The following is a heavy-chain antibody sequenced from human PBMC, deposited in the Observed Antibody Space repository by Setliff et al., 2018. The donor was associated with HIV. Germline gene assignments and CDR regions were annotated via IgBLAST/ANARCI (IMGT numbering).Heavy chain of an antibody. D-gene: IGHD1-26*01. V-gene: IGHV3-30-3*01. CDR2: MSTGGDIK. CDR3: VRDPIEGSPDYFDY. Sequence: PGGSLRLSCAATGFTFSSYVLHWVRQAPGKGLEWVAVMSTGGDIKIYADSVKGRFTISRDNSKNTLFLQMNSLRPEDTATYYCVRDPIEGSPDYFDYWGQGTPVTVSS. J-gene: IGHJ4*02. CDR1: GFTFSSYV.